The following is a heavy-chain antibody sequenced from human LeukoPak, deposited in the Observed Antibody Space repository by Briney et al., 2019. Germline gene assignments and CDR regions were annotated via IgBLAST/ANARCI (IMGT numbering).Heavy chain of an antibody. J-gene: IGHJ4*02. CDR1: GYTFTSYD. Sequence: ASVKASCKASGYTFTSYDINWGRRAAGHRLEWMGWMDPNSGNTVYAQKFQGRVTMTKNTSIITADMELNSLRSKHRSVYSCATGACFGTYYGFWSGYYPVDYWGQGTLVTVSS. V-gene: IGHV1-8*01. CDR2: MDPNSGNT. CDR3: ATGACFGTYYGFWSGYYPVDY. D-gene: IGHD3-3*01.